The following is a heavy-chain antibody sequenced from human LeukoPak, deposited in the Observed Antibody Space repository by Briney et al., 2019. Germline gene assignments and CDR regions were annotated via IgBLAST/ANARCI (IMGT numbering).Heavy chain of an antibody. V-gene: IGHV4-4*07. CDR3: VREVVGVGVDY. D-gene: IGHD6-19*01. J-gene: IGHJ4*02. CDR1: GGSISGYY. CDR2: IYTTEIT. Sequence: SETLSLTCTVSGGSISGYYWSWIRQSAGKGLEWIGRIYTTEITHYNPSLKSRVTMSVDTSKNQFSLRLSSVTAADTAMYYCVREVVGVGVDYWGQGTLVTVSS.